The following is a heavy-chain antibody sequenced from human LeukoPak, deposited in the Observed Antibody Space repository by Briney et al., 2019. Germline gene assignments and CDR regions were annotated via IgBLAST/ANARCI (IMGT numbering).Heavy chain of an antibody. D-gene: IGHD5-12*01. V-gene: IGHV3-23*01. CDR3: ARRIVAYYYMDV. J-gene: IGHJ6*03. Sequence: GGSLRLSCAASGFTFSSYGMSWVRQAPGKGLEWVSAISGSGGTTYYADSVKGRFTISRDNSKNTLFLQMNSLRAEDTAVYYCARRIVAYYYMDVWGKGTTVTVSS. CDR2: ISGSGGTT. CDR1: GFTFSSYG.